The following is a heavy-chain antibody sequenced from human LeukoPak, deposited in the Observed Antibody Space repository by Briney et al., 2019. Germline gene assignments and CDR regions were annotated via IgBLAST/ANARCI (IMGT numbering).Heavy chain of an antibody. Sequence: GGSLRLSCAASGFTFSSYGMHWVRQAPGKGLEWVAVISYDGSNKYYADSVKGRFTISRDNSKNTLYLQMNSLRAEDTAVYYCAKEPYSYGSVGLDYWGQRTLVTVSS. CDR1: GFTFSSYG. CDR3: AKEPYSYGSVGLDY. J-gene: IGHJ4*02. V-gene: IGHV3-30*18. D-gene: IGHD5-18*01. CDR2: ISYDGSNK.